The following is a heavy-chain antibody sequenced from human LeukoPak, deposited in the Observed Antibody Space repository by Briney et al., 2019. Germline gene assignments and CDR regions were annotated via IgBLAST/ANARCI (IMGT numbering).Heavy chain of an antibody. D-gene: IGHD4-4*01. Sequence: PGGSLRLACAASGFTFSSCWMSWVRQAPGKGLEWVANIKQDGSEKYYVDSVKGRFTISRDNAKNSLFLQMNSLRAEDTAVNYCASHGLSYSNYFDFWGQGTLVTVSP. V-gene: IGHV3-7*01. J-gene: IGHJ4*02. CDR3: ASHGLSYSNYFDF. CDR1: GFTFSSCW. CDR2: IKQDGSEK.